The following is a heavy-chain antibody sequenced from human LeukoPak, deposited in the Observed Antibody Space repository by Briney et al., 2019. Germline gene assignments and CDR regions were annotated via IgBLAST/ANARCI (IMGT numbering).Heavy chain of an antibody. CDR3: ARGSGSGGRDWFDP. V-gene: IGHV1-8*01. CDR1: GYTFTSHD. Sequence: GASVNVSCKASGYTFTSHDINWVRQATGQGLEWMGWMNSYSGNTGYAQKFQDRVTMTRDTSISTAYMELRSLTSEDTAVYYCARGSGSGGRDWFDPWGQGTLVPVST. J-gene: IGHJ5*02. CDR2: MNSYSGNT. D-gene: IGHD1-26*01.